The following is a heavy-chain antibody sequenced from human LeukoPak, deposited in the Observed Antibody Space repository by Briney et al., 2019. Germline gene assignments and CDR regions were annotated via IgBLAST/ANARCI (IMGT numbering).Heavy chain of an antibody. V-gene: IGHV3-7*01. D-gene: IGHD2-2*01. J-gene: IGHJ4*02. CDR2: IKQDGSEK. CDR3: AKDAGSTSPGFEFDY. CDR1: GFIFSSYW. Sequence: GGSLRLSCAASGFIFSSYWMSWVRQAPGKGLEWVANIKQDGSEKYYVDSVKGRFTISRDNAKNSLYLQMNSLRAEDTAVYYCAKDAGSTSPGFEFDYWGQGTLVTVSS.